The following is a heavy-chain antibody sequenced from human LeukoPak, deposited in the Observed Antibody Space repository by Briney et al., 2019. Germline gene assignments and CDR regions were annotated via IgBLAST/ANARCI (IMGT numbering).Heavy chain of an antibody. Sequence: GGSLRLSCAASGFNFRRNWMDWVRQAPGKGLVWVSRINTDGTNTNYADSVKGRFTISRDNSKNTLYLQMNSLRVEYTAVYYCAKGYGWDSSYCYYYMDVWGKGTTVTIAS. J-gene: IGHJ6*03. CDR1: GFNFRRNW. V-gene: IGHV3-74*01. D-gene: IGHD2-8*02. CDR2: INTDGTNT. CDR3: AKGYGWDSSYCYYYMDV.